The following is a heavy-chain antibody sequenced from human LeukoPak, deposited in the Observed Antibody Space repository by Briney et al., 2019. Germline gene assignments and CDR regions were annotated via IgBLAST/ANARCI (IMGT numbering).Heavy chain of an antibody. CDR3: GRDQNYSGMDV. CDR2: IFGGGGT. CDR1: GFTFTSNY. V-gene: IGHV3-53*01. J-gene: IGHJ6*02. Sequence: PGGSLRLSCAASGFTFTSNYMSWVGQAPGKGLEWVSVIFGGGGTYYTDSVKGRFTISRDKSKNTVYLQMKRLRAEDTAGYYYGRDQNYSGMDVWRQGTTVTVSS.